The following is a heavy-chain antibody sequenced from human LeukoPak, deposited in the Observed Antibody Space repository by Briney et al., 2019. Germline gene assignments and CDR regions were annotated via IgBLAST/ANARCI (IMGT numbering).Heavy chain of an antibody. CDR3: ARVLGSGWGFDY. V-gene: IGHV1-69*13. CDR2: IIPIFGTA. D-gene: IGHD6-19*01. CDR1: GGTFSSYA. J-gene: IGHJ4*02. Sequence: SVKVSCKASGGTFSSYAISWVRQAPGQGLEWMGGIIPIFGTANYAQKFQGRVTITADESTSTAYMELSSLRSEDTAVYYCARVLGSGWGFDYWGQGTLVTVSS.